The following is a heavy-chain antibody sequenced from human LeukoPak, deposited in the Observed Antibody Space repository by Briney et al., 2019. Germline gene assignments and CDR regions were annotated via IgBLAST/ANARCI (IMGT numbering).Heavy chain of an antibody. Sequence: GSLNLSSKASVYTFTRDDIDCVSHATGQGRGWRLGMNPNSRNTGYAQKFQGRVTMTRNTSISTAYMELSSLRSEDTAVYYCARSSVADPFDYWGQGTLVTVSS. D-gene: IGHD6-19*01. J-gene: IGHJ4*02. CDR2: MNPNSRNT. V-gene: IGHV1-8*01. CDR1: VYTFTRDD. CDR3: ARSSVADPFDY.